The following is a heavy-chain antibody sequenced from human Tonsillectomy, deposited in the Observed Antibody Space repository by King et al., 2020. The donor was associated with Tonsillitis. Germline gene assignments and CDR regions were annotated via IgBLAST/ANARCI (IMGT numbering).Heavy chain of an antibody. CDR3: ARATPGLTRGFDF. CDR1: GYIFSGYF. CDR2: INPNNGGT. Sequence: VQLVESGAEVKKPGASVKVSCKASGYIFSGYFMHWVRQAPGQGLEWMGWINPNNGGTNFAQKFQGRVTMTRDTSINTAYMEVNSLRSDDTAVFYCARATPGLTRGFDFWGQRTMGTVSS. J-gene: IGHJ3*01. V-gene: IGHV1-2*02. D-gene: IGHD3-10*01.